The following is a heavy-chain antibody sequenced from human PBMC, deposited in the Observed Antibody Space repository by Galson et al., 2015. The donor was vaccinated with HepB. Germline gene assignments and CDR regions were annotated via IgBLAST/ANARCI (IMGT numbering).Heavy chain of an antibody. D-gene: IGHD6-19*01. CDR1: GYTFTSYG. V-gene: IGHV1-18*01. CDR3: ARGGSSGWYGGWFDP. Sequence: SVKVSCKASGYTFTSYGISWVRQAPGQGLEWMGWISTYNGNTNYAQKLQGRVTMTTDTSTSTAYMELRSLRSDDTAVYYCARGGSSGWYGGWFDPWGQRTLVTVSS. CDR2: ISTYNGNT. J-gene: IGHJ5*02.